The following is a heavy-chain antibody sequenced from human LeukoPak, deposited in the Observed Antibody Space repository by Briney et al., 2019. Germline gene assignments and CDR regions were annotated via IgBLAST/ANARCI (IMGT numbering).Heavy chain of an antibody. Sequence: GGSLRLSCAASGFTFSDYYMSWIRQAPGKGLEWVSYISSRSSTIYYADSVKGRFTISRDNAKNSLYLQMNSLRAEDTAVYYCARDLSPYGDYHDAFDIWGQGTMVTVSS. CDR3: ARDLSPYGDYHDAFDI. CDR1: GFTFSDYY. J-gene: IGHJ3*02. V-gene: IGHV3-11*04. CDR2: ISSRSSTI. D-gene: IGHD4-17*01.